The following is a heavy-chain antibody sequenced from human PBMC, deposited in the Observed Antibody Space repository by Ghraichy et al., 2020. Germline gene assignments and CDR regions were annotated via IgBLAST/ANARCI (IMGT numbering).Heavy chain of an antibody. CDR2: ISGSGGTT. J-gene: IGHJ6*03. CDR1: GFTFSSYA. Sequence: GESLNISCAASGFTFSSYAMSWVRQAAGKGLEWVSAISGSGGTTYYADSVKGRFTISRDNSKNTLYLQMNSLRAEDTAVYSCARDLTGTTYSYYYMDVWGKGTTVIVSS. CDR3: ARDLTGTTYSYYYMDV. V-gene: IGHV3-23*01. D-gene: IGHD1-7*01.